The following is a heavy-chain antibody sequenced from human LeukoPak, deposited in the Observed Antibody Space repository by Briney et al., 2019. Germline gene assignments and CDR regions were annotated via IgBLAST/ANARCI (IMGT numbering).Heavy chain of an antibody. CDR1: GFTFSAYA. V-gene: IGHV3-23*01. J-gene: IGHJ3*01. Sequence: PGGSLRLSCAASGFTFSAYALTWVRQAPGKGLEWVSAISGSGTNTYYADSVKGRFTISRDNSKNTLYLQMNSLRDEDTAVFYCAKRRRDGYSSKEPDDAFDAWGQGTMVTVSS. CDR2: ISGSGTNT. CDR3: AKRRRDGYSSKEPDDAFDA. D-gene: IGHD5-24*01.